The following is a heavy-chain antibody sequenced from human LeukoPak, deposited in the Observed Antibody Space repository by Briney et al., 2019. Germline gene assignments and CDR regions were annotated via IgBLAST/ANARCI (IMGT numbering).Heavy chain of an antibody. J-gene: IGHJ5*02. CDR1: GGSFSGYY. V-gene: IGHV4-34*01. CDR2: VNHSGST. D-gene: IGHD2-2*01. CDR3: ARVLSIVVVPGATFWFDP. Sequence: PSETLSLTCAVYGGSFSGYYWSWLRRPPGKGLEWIGDVNHSGSTNYNPSLKSRVTISDDTSKNQFSLKLSSVTAADTAVYHCARVLSIVVVPGATFWFDPWGQGTLVTVSS.